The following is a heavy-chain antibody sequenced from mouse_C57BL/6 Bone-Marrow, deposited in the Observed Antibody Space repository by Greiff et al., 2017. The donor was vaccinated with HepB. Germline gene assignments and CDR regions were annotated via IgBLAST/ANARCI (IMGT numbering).Heavy chain of an antibody. D-gene: IGHD2-3*01. CDR1: GYTFTSYW. V-gene: IGHV1-64*01. CDR2: IHPNSGST. Sequence: VQLKQPGAELVKPGASVKLSCKASGYTFTSYWMHWVKQRPGQGLEWIGMIHPNSGSTNYNEKFKSKATLTVDKSSSTAYMQLSSLTSEDSAVYYCAKRWLLPLYAMDYWGQGTSVTVSS. J-gene: IGHJ4*01. CDR3: AKRWLLPLYAMDY.